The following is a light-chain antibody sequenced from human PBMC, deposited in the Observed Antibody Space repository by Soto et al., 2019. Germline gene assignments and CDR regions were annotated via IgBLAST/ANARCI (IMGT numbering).Light chain of an antibody. Sequence: DIRMTQSPSSLSASVGDRVIITCRASQSIDNFLNWYQQKPGNAPKLLIHAASTLQGGVPSRFSGSGSGSDFTLTINSLQPEDFATYYCQQSYRFPKTFGRGTKV. J-gene: IGKJ1*01. CDR3: QQSYRFPKT. V-gene: IGKV1-39*01. CDR1: QSIDNF. CDR2: AAS.